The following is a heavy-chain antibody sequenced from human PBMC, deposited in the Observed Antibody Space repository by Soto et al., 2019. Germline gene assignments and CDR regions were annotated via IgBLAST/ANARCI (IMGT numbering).Heavy chain of an antibody. Sequence: SETLSLTCAVYGGSFSDYSWTWIRQPPGKGLEWIAEIDHSGSSNFSPSLKSRVTISIDTSKNQFSLKLSSVTAADTAVYYGARGGWLFSGYTVYAFDIWGQGTIVTVSS. CDR2: IDHSGSS. V-gene: IGHV4-34*01. CDR3: ARGGWLFSGYTVYAFDI. D-gene: IGHD3-22*01. CDR1: GGSFSDYS. J-gene: IGHJ3*02.